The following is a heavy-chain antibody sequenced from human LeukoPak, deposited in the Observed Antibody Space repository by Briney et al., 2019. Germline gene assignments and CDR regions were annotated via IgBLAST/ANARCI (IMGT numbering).Heavy chain of an antibody. CDR2: FDPEDGET. J-gene: IGHJ2*01. V-gene: IGHV1-24*01. Sequence: ASVKVSCKVSGYTLTELSMHWVRQAPGKGLEWMGGFDPEDGETIYAQKFQGRVTMTEDTSTDTAYMELSSLRSEDTAVYYCARVTIFGVVALWYFDLWGRGTLVTVSS. CDR1: GYTLTELS. D-gene: IGHD3-3*01. CDR3: ARVTIFGVVALWYFDL.